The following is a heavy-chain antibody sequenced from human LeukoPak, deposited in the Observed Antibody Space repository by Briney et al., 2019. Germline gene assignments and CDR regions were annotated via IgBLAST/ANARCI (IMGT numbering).Heavy chain of an antibody. CDR3: ARLGRRGY. J-gene: IGHJ4*02. V-gene: IGHV4-59*12. D-gene: IGHD3-10*01. Sequence: SETLSLTCIVSGGSISSNYWSWIRQPPGKGLEWIGHIYYSGSTNYNPSLKSRVTISVDTSKNQFSLKLSSVTAADTAVYYCARLGRRGYWGQGTLVTVSS. CDR1: GGSISSNY. CDR2: IYYSGST.